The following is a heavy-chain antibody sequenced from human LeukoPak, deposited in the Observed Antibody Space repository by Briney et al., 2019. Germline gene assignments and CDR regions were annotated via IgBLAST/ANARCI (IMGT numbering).Heavy chain of an antibody. J-gene: IGHJ6*03. D-gene: IGHD3-3*01. Sequence: ASVKVSCKASGSSGDTFNSHGVSWVRQAPGQGLEWMGWINTNTGNPTYAQGFTGRFVFSLDTSVSTAYLQISSLKAEDTAVYYCARDHVRSYYDFWSGYSELARYYYYYMDVWGKGTTVTVSS. V-gene: IGHV7-4-1*02. CDR2: INTNTGNP. CDR3: ARDHVRSYYDFWSGYSELARYYYYYMDV. CDR1: GSSGDTFNSHG.